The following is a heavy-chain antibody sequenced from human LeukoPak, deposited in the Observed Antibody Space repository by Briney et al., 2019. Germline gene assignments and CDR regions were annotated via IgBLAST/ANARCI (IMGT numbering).Heavy chain of an antibody. CDR3: VKVAYGSGTWEWFDP. V-gene: IGHV4-59*11. J-gene: IGHJ5*02. D-gene: IGHD3-10*01. CDR2: IYPGGSI. CDR1: GASISSHY. Sequence: SETLSLTCTVTGASISSHYWICIRQPPGKGLECIGSIYPGGSIDYNPSLKSRATISGDSSKNHLSLKLTSVTAADTATYYCVKVAYGSGTWEWFDPWGQGTLVSVSA.